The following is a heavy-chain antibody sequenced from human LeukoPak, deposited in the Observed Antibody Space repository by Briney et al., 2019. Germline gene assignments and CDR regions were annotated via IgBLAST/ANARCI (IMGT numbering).Heavy chain of an antibody. Sequence: PSETLSLTCTVSGGSISDYSWSWLRQPPGKGLEWIGNIYYSGSANHNPSLKSRVTISRDTSKNQFSLKLTSVTTADTAVYYCARDRTAEATRYYYYYGMDVWGQGTTVTVSS. CDR3: ARDRTAEATRYYYYYGMDV. CDR2: IYYSGSA. D-gene: IGHD2-2*01. J-gene: IGHJ6*02. V-gene: IGHV4-59*12. CDR1: GGSISDYS.